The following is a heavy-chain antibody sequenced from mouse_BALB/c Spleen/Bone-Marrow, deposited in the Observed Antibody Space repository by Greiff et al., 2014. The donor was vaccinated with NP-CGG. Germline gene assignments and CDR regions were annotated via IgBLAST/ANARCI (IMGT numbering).Heavy chain of an antibody. CDR2: IDPANYNT. CDR1: GFNIKDPY. D-gene: IGHD4-1*01. CDR3: ATLTGTFDY. J-gene: IGHJ3*01. V-gene: IGHV14-3*02. Sequence: EVQRVESGAELVKPGASVKLSCTTSGFNIKDPYIHWVKQRPEQGLEWIGRIDPANYNTQYDPKFQGKATITADTPSNAAYLQLNSLTSEDTAVYYCATLTGTFDYWGQGTPVTVSA.